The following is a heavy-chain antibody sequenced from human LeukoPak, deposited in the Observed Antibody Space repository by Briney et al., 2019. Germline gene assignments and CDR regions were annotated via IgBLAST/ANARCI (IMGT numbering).Heavy chain of an antibody. V-gene: IGHV5-51*01. CDR1: GYSFTNFW. CDR3: ARRRDYFDSRGSGLDY. J-gene: IGHJ4*02. D-gene: IGHD3-22*01. Sequence: GESLKISCKSSGYSFTNFWIGWVRQMPGKGLEWMGIIYPGDSDTRYSPSFQGQVTISADNSITTAYLQCSSLQAADTAMYYCARRRDYFDSRGSGLDYWGQGTLVTVSS. CDR2: IYPGDSDT.